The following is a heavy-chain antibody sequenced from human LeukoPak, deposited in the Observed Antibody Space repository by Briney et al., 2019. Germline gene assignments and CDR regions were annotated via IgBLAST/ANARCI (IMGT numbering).Heavy chain of an antibody. CDR3: ARAPSGYYPYFDY. CDR1: ESTFSSYT. Sequence: PGGSLRLSCAASESTFSSYTMHWVRQAPGKGLEWVAVISYDGSDKYYADSVKGRFTISRDNSKNTLYLQMNTLRAEDATMYYCARAPSGYYPYFDYWGQGTLVTVSS. V-gene: IGHV3-30*04. CDR2: ISYDGSDK. J-gene: IGHJ4*02. D-gene: IGHD3-3*01.